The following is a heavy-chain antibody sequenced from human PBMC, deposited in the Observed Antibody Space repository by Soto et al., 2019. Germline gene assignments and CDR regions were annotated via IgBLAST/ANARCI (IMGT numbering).Heavy chain of an antibody. J-gene: IGHJ6*02. CDR2: ISYDGSNK. CDR1: GFTFSSYA. D-gene: IGHD2-2*01. Sequence: QVQLVESGGGVVQPGRSLRLSCAASGFTFSSYAMHWVRQAPGKGLEWVAVISYDGSNKYYADSVKGRFTISRDNSKNTLYLQMNSLRAEDTAVYYCARERVVVVPAAIEVGNYYYYYGMDVWGQRTTVTVSS. CDR3: ARERVVVVPAAIEVGNYYYYYGMDV. V-gene: IGHV3-30-3*01.